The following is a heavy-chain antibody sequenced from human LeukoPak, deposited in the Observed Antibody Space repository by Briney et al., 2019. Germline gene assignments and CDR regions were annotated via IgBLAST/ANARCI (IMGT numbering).Heavy chain of an antibody. D-gene: IGHD6-13*01. J-gene: IGHJ4*02. CDR2: ISGSGVST. V-gene: IGHV3-23*01. Sequence: GGSLRLSCAASGFTFSSSAMSWVRQVPGKGLEWVSGISGSGVSTYYADSVKGRFTTSRDNSKNTLYLQMNSLRAEDTAIYYCAKSLYSSTWYLSDYWGQGTLVTVSS. CDR1: GFTFSSSA. CDR3: AKSLYSSTWYLSDY.